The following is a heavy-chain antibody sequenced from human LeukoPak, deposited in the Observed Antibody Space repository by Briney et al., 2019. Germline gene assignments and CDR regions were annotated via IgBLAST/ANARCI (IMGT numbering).Heavy chain of an antibody. V-gene: IGHV3-23*01. CDR1: GFTFSSYA. Sequence: GGSLRLSCAASGFTFSSYAMSWVRQAPGKGLEWVSAISGSGGSTYYADSVKGRFTISRDNSKNTLYLQMNSLRAEDTAVYYCAKLGANYYGSGSFFPHFDYWGQGTLVTVSS. CDR2: ISGSGGST. CDR3: AKLGANYYGSGSFFPHFDY. J-gene: IGHJ4*02. D-gene: IGHD3-10*01.